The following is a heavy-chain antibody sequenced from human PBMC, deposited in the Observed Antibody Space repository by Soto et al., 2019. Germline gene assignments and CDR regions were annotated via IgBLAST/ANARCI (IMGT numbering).Heavy chain of an antibody. V-gene: IGHV3-23*01. CDR1: GFTFSSYA. CDR2: VSIGGST. Sequence: GGSLIRSCAASGFTFSSYAMGWVRQGPGKGLEWVAVVSIGGSTHYADSVRGRFTISRDNSKNTLSLQMNSLTAEDTAVYFCAKRRGAGGHFDYWGQGALVTVSS. D-gene: IGHD2-15*01. J-gene: IGHJ4*02. CDR3: AKRRGAGGHFDY.